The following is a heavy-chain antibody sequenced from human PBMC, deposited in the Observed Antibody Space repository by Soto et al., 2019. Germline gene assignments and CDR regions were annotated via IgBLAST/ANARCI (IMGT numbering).Heavy chain of an antibody. V-gene: IGHV4-38-2*01. Sequence: PSETLSLTCAVSGYSISSGYYWGWIRQPPGKGLEWIGSIYHSGSTYYNPSLKSRVTISVDTSKNQFSLKLSSVTAADTGVFFCARQEYYYDSTGYYSPYYYGMDVWGQGTTVT. CDR1: GYSISSGYY. J-gene: IGHJ6*02. CDR3: ARQEYYYDSTGYYSPYYYGMDV. D-gene: IGHD3-22*01. CDR2: IYHSGST.